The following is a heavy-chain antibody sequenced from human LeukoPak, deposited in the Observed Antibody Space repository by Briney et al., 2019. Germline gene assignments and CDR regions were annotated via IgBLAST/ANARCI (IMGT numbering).Heavy chain of an antibody. CDR1: GGTFRSYA. Sequence: SVKVSCKASGGTFRSYAVSWMRQAPGQGLEWMGGIIPIFGTANYAQKFQGRVTITADESTSTAYMELSSLRSEDTAVYYCARAPGFWSGSYYYYYYMDVWGKGTTVTVSS. CDR3: ARAPGFWSGSYYYYYYMDV. D-gene: IGHD3-3*01. J-gene: IGHJ6*03. CDR2: IIPIFGTA. V-gene: IGHV1-69*13.